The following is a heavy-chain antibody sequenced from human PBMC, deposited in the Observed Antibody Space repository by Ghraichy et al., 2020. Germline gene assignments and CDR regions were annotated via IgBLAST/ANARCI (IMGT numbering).Heavy chain of an antibody. CDR3: AKDAPYYDFWSGYYMKY. CDR2: ISGSGGST. V-gene: IGHV3-23*01. D-gene: IGHD3-3*01. CDR1: GFTFSSYA. Sequence: SCAASGFTFSSYAMSWVRQAPGKGLEWVSAISGSGGSTYYADSVKGRFTNSRDNSKNTLYLQMNSLRAEDTAVYYCAKDAPYYDFWSGYYMKYWGQGTLVTVSS. J-gene: IGHJ4*02.